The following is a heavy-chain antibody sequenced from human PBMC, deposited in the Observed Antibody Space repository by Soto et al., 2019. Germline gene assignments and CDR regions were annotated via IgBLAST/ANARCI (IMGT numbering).Heavy chain of an antibody. Sequence: SETLSLTCTVSGGSVSSNYWHWIRQPPGKGPEWIGDIYDTGSTNYNPSLMRRVTISVDTSKNQFSLRLTSVTAADTATYFCARGLTVTAGRCFDTWGQGILVTVSS. CDR1: GGSVSSNY. V-gene: IGHV4-59*02. CDR3: ARGLTVTAGRCFDT. D-gene: IGHD4-4*01. J-gene: IGHJ5*02. CDR2: IYDTGST.